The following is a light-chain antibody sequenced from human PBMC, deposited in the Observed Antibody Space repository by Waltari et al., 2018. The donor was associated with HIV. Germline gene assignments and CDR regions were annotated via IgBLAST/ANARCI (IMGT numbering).Light chain of an antibody. CDR1: SGNIASNH. CDR3: QSYDSTNPCV. CDR2: EDT. Sequence: NFMLTQPHSVSESPGKTVTISCARSSGNIASNHVQWYQQRPGSAPTPVTYEDTQRPPGVPDRFSGSIDSSSNSASLTIYELKTEDEADYYCQSYDSTNPCVFGTGTRVTVL. J-gene: IGLJ1*01. V-gene: IGLV6-57*03.